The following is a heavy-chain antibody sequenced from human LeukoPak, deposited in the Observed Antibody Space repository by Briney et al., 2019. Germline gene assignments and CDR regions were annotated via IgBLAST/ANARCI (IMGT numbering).Heavy chain of an antibody. Sequence: GGSLRLSCAASGFTFSSYWMNWVRQAPGKGLEWVANIKQDGSEKYYVDSVKGRFTISRDNAKNSLYLQMNSLRVEDTAVYYCAEGYCSGGSCYSHFDYWGQGTLVTVSS. CDR3: AEGYCSGGSCYSHFDY. CDR2: IKQDGSEK. J-gene: IGHJ4*02. V-gene: IGHV3-7*01. CDR1: GFTFSSYW. D-gene: IGHD2-15*01.